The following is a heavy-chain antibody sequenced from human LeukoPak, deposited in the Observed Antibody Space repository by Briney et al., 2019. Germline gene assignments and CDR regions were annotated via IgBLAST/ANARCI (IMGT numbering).Heavy chain of an antibody. CDR2: ISAYNGNT. J-gene: IGHJ4*02. CDR3: ARARPVDNMIVDSEGFDC. V-gene: IGHV1-18*01. D-gene: IGHD3-22*01. Sequence: ASVKVSCKASGYTFTSYGISWVRQAPGQGLEWMGWISAYNGNTNYAQKLQGRVTMTTDTSTSTAYMELRSLRSDDTAVYHCARARPVDNMIVDSEGFDCWGQGTLVTVSS. CDR1: GYTFTSYG.